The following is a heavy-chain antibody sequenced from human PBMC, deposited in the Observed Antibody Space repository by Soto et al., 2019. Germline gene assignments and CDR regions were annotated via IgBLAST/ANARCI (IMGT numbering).Heavy chain of an antibody. CDR3: VKDYAYYYGSGSYYFFDY. J-gene: IGHJ4*02. Sequence: GGSLRLSCAASGFTFNNYAMSLVRQAPGKGLEWVSAISGSGGSTYYADSVKGHFTISRDNSKNTLSLQMNGLRAEDTAVDYCVKDYAYYYGSGSYYFFDYWGQGTLVTVSA. CDR1: GFTFNNYA. D-gene: IGHD3-10*01. V-gene: IGHV3-23*01. CDR2: ISGSGGST.